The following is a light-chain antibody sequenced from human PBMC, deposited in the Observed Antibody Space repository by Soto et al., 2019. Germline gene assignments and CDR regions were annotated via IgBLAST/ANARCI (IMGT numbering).Light chain of an antibody. J-gene: IGLJ1*01. Sequence: QSARTQPASVSGSPGQSITISCPGTSSDVGGYNYVSWYQQHPGKAPKLMIYEDINRLSGVSNRFSGSKSGNTASLTISGLHTEDEAGYHCSSYTISCTYVVGAWTELTVL. V-gene: IGLV2-14*01. CDR1: SSDVGGYNY. CDR2: EDI. CDR3: SSYTISCTYV.